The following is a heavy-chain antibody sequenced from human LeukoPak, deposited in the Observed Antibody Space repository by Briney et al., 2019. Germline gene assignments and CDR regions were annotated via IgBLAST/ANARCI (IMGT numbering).Heavy chain of an antibody. CDR3: AKEQLRHGYNPLAY. J-gene: IGHJ4*02. CDR1: GFTFSSYW. V-gene: IGHV3-7*01. Sequence: GGSLRLSCAASGFTFSSYWMSWVRQAPGKGLEWVADINQDGGEKYYVDSVKGRFTISRDNAKNSLYLQMNSLRAEDTAVYYCAKEQLRHGYNPLAYWGQGTRVTSSS. CDR2: INQDGGEK. D-gene: IGHD5-24*01.